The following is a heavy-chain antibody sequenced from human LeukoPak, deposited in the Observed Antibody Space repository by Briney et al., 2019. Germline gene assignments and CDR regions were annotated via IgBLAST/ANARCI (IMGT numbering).Heavy chain of an antibody. Sequence: GGSLRLSCAASGFTFSSYATSWVRQAPGKGLVWVSRINRDGGGTTYADSVKGRFTISRDNAKNTLYLQMNSLRAEDTAVYFCARVAYGDYGVFDYWGQGTLVTVSS. CDR2: INRDGGGT. V-gene: IGHV3-74*01. CDR3: ARVAYGDYGVFDY. CDR1: GFTFSSYA. J-gene: IGHJ4*02. D-gene: IGHD4-17*01.